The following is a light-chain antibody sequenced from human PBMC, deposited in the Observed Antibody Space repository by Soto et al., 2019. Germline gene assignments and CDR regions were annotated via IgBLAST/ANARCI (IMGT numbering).Light chain of an antibody. CDR1: SSDVDSYNR. V-gene: IGLV2-18*02. CDR2: EVS. Sequence: QSALTQPRSVSGSPGQSVTISCTGISSDVDSYNRVSWYQQPPGTAPKLMIYEVSNRPSGVPDRFSGSRSVNTASLTISGLQAEDEADYYCCSYEGSHTWGFGTGTKLTVL. J-gene: IGLJ1*01. CDR3: CSYEGSHTWG.